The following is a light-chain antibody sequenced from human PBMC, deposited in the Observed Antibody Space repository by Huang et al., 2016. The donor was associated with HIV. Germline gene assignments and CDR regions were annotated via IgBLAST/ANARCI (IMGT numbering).Light chain of an antibody. CDR3: QQYDTSPWT. CDR1: QSVLYRSNNKNY. Sequence: DIVMTQSPDSLAVSLGERATINCKSSQSVLYRSNNKNYLAWYQQKPGQPPKLRIYWASTRESGVPDRFTGRGSGTDFSLTISSLQAEDVAVYYCQQYDTSPWTFGQGTKVEIK. V-gene: IGKV4-1*01. CDR2: WAS. J-gene: IGKJ1*01.